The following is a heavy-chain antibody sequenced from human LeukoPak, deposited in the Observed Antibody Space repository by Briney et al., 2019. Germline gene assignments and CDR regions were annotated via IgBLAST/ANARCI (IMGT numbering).Heavy chain of an antibody. CDR1: GFTFTAYA. V-gene: IGHV3-23*01. CDR3: AKEVGGYTTFDY. Sequence: GSLRLSCAASGFTFTAYAMSWVRQAPGKGLEWVSAISGSGGGTYYADSVKGRFTISRDNSKNTVYLQMNSLRGEDTAVYYCAKEVGGYTTFDYWGQGTLVTVSS. J-gene: IGHJ4*02. CDR2: ISGSGGGT. D-gene: IGHD2-2*02.